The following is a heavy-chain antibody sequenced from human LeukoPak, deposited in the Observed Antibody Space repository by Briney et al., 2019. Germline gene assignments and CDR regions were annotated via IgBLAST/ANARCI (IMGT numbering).Heavy chain of an antibody. CDR3: ARDSLRFGAPRFDY. CDR2: IIPIFGIA. CDR1: GGTFSSYA. D-gene: IGHD3-10*01. V-gene: IGHV1-69*04. Sequence: SVKVSCKASGGTFSSYAISWVRQAPGQGLEWMGRIIPIFGIANYAQKFQGRVTITADKSTSTAYMELSSLRSDDTAVYYCARDSLRFGAPRFDYWGQGTLVTVSS. J-gene: IGHJ4*02.